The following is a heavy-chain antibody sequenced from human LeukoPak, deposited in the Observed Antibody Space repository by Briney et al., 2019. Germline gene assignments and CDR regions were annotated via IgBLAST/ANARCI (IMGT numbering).Heavy chain of an antibody. CDR3: ARRRITVRKYFDL. CDR2: INHSGST. CDR1: GGSISSGGYS. V-gene: IGHV4-34*01. D-gene: IGHD1-20*01. Sequence: SETLSLTCAVSGGSISSGGYSWSWIRQPPGKGLEWIGEINHSGSTNYNPSLKSRVTISVDTSKNQFSLKLSSVTAADTAVYYCARRRITVRKYFDLWGRGTLVTVSS. J-gene: IGHJ2*01.